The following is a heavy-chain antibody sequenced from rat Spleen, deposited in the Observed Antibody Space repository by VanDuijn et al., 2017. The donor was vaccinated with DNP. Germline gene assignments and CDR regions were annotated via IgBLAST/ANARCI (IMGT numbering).Heavy chain of an antibody. CDR2: ISYDSGDT. J-gene: IGHJ4*01. V-gene: IGHV5-7*01. CDR1: RITFSDHN. D-gene: IGHD1-11*01. Sequence: EVQLVESGGGLVQPGRSLKLSCAVSRITFSDHNMAWVRQAPGKGLEWVATISYDSGDTYYRDSVKGRFTISRDNAKSTRYLQVSSLGSEDTATYYCTRINYGGYFYVMDAWGQGTSVTVSS. CDR3: TRINYGGYFYVMDA.